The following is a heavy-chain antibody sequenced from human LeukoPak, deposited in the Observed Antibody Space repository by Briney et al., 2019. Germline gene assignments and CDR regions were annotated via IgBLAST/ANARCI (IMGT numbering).Heavy chain of an antibody. Sequence: ASVKVSCKASGYTFTNYDINWVRQATGQGLEWMGWMNPNSGNTGYAQKFQGRVTMTRNTSISTAYMELSSLRSEDTAVYYCARRFGELLSHAFDIWGQGTMVTVSS. CDR1: GYTFTNYD. CDR3: ARRFGELLSHAFDI. D-gene: IGHD3-10*01. J-gene: IGHJ3*02. CDR2: MNPNSGNT. V-gene: IGHV1-8*01.